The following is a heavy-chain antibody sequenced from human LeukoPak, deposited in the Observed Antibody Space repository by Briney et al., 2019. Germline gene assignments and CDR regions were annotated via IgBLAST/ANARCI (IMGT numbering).Heavy chain of an antibody. Sequence: GSLRLSCEASNFTFSHYAMNWARQTPGKGLEWVASISDIGRYIYYADSVKGRFTISRDNAKDSLYLQMTNLRAEDTAVYFCARDPGGVAHKYFDSWGQGTLVSVSS. J-gene: IGHJ4*02. D-gene: IGHD3-16*01. CDR1: NFTFSHYA. V-gene: IGHV3-21*04. CDR3: ARDPGGVAHKYFDS. CDR2: ISDIGRYI.